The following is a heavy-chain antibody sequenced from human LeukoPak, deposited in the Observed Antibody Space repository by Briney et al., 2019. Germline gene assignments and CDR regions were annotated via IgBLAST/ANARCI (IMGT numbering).Heavy chain of an antibody. V-gene: IGHV4-34*01. CDR1: GGSFSGYY. D-gene: IGHD5-12*01. CDR3: ARGPKWLRQYYFYY. J-gene: IGHJ4*02. Sequence: SETLSLTCAVYGGSFSGYYWSWIRQPPGKGLEWIGEINHSGSTNYNPSLKSRVTISVDTSKNQFSLKLSSVTAADTAVYYCARGPKWLRQYYFYYWGQGTLVTVSS. CDR2: INHSGST.